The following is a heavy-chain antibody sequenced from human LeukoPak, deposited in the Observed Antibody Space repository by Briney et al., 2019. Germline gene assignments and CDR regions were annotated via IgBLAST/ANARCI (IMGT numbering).Heavy chain of an antibody. V-gene: IGHV4-39*01. Sequence: SGPTLVNPTQTLTLTCTFSAFSLSTSGVGVGWIRQPPGKGLEWIESIYYSGSTYYNPSLKSRVTISVDTSENQFSLKLSSVTAADTAVYYCATKGLLWFGELHYWGQGTLVTVSS. CDR3: ATKGLLWFGELHY. CDR2: IYYSGST. J-gene: IGHJ4*02. D-gene: IGHD3-10*01. CDR1: AFSLSTSGVG.